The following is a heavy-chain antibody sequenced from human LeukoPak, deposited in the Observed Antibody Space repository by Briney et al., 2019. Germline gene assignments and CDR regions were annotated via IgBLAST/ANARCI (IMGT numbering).Heavy chain of an antibody. CDR1: GGSISSSSYY. Sequence: SETLSLTCTVSGGSISSSSYYWGWVRQPPGKGLEWIGSISYSGSTDYNPSLKSRVTISVDTSKNQFSLQLNSVTPEDTAVYYCARYQQLATYNWFDPWGQGTLVTVSS. CDR2: ISYSGST. D-gene: IGHD6-13*01. V-gene: IGHV4-39*01. J-gene: IGHJ5*02. CDR3: ARYQQLATYNWFDP.